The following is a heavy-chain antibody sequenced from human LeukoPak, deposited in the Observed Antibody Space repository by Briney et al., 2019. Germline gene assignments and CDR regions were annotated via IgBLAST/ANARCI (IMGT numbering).Heavy chain of an antibody. CDR3: ARAPAGVPRWHMDV. D-gene: IGHD4-23*01. Sequence: SETLSFTCTVSGGSISSYYWSWIRQPPGKGLEWIAYIFYSGSTNYNPSLQSRVTLSVDSSKNQFSLKLTSVTAADTAVYFCARAPAGVPRWHMDVWGKGTTVTVSS. V-gene: IGHV4-59*01. J-gene: IGHJ6*03. CDR1: GGSISSYY. CDR2: IFYSGST.